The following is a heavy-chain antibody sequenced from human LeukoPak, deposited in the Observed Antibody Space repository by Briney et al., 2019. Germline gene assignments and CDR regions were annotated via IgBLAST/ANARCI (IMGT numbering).Heavy chain of an antibody. Sequence: PGGSLRLSCAASGFTFSSYSMNWVRQAPGKGLEWVSYLSSSSTTIYYADSVKGRFTISRDNAKNSLFLQMNSLRAEDTAVYYCASSTSSSPSRFDYWGQGTLVTVSS. CDR3: ASSTSSSPSRFDY. CDR2: LSSSSTTI. J-gene: IGHJ4*02. D-gene: IGHD6-6*01. CDR1: GFTFSSYS. V-gene: IGHV3-48*01.